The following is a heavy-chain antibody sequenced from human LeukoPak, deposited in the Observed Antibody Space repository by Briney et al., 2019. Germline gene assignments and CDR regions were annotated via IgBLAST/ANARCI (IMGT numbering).Heavy chain of an antibody. D-gene: IGHD6-19*01. Sequence: GGSLRLSCGASGFTFSSYDMSWVRQAPGKGLEWVSGINKSGGGTYYADSVKGRFTMSRDNSKNTLFLQMNSLRAEDTAVYYCAKVTWSSSGSDYWGQGTLVTVSS. CDR2: INKSGGGT. J-gene: IGHJ4*02. CDR3: AKVTWSSSGSDY. V-gene: IGHV3-23*01. CDR1: GFTFSSYD.